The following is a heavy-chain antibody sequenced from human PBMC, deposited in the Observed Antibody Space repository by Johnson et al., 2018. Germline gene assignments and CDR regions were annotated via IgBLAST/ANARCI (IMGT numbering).Heavy chain of an antibody. CDR3: AKAGNDAFDF. CDR2: ISGIT. Sequence: VQLVQSGGGLVQXGGSLRLSCAASGFTFSSYAMTWVRQAPGKGPEWVATISGITYYADSVKGRFALPRENSKNTLYLQMNSLRPEDTAVYYCAKAGNDAFDFWGQGTMVTVSS. J-gene: IGHJ3*01. CDR1: GFTFSSYA. V-gene: IGHV3-23*04.